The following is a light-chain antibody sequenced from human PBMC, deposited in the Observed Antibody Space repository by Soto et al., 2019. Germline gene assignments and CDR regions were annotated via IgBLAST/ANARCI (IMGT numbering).Light chain of an antibody. J-gene: IGLJ1*01. V-gene: IGLV2-23*01. CDR3: CSYAGSSTYV. CDR1: SSDVGSYNL. Sequence: QPASVSGSPGQSITISCTGTSSDVGSYNLVSWYQQHPGKAPKLMIYEGSKRPSGVSNRFSGSKSGNTASLTISGLQAEDEADYYCCSYAGSSTYVFGTGTKVTVL. CDR2: EGS.